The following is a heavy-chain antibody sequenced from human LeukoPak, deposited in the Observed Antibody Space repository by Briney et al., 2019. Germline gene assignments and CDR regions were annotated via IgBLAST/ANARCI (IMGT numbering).Heavy chain of an antibody. D-gene: IGHD6-13*01. J-gene: IGHJ4*02. V-gene: IGHV4-34*01. CDR3: ARQGSSSWYGDY. CDR2: INHSGST. Sequence: PSETLSLTCAVYGGSFSGYYWSWIRQPPGKGLEWIGEINHSGSTNYNPSLKSRVTISVDTSKNQFSLKLSSVTAADTAVYYCARQGSSSWYGDYWGQGTLVTVSS. CDR1: GGSFSGYY.